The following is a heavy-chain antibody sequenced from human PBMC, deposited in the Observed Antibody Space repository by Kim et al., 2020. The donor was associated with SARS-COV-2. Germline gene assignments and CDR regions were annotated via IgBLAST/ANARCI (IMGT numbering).Heavy chain of an antibody. D-gene: IGHD2-21*01. Sequence: ASVKVSCKASGYTFTAFFLHWVRQAPGQGLEWIGRINPRNGGTNYAQNFQGRVTMTKDTSSSTAYMDLKRLRSDDTAVYYCAIADVAGSDYYDPDVWGQGTTVTVSS. CDR3: AIADVAGSDYYDPDV. CDR2: INPRNGGT. J-gene: IGHJ6*02. CDR1: GYTFTAFF. V-gene: IGHV1-2*06.